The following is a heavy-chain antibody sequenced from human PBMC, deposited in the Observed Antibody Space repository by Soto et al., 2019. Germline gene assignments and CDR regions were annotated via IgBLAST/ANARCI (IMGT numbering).Heavy chain of an antibody. V-gene: IGHV1-18*01. Sequence: ASVNGSCKASGYTFTIYFISLFRQSPLQWRELMGFISAYNGNTNYAQNLQGRVTMTTDTSTSTAYMELRSLRSDDTAVYYCARVALIETVVVADTRGWFDHWGQGPLVTXS. J-gene: IGHJ5*02. CDR2: ISAYNGNT. CDR1: GYTFTIYF. CDR3: ARVALIETVVVADTRGWFDH. D-gene: IGHD2-15*01.